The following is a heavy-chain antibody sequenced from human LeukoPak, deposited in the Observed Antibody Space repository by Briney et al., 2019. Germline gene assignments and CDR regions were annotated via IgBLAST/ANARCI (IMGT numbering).Heavy chain of an antibody. CDR1: GFTLSSHW. J-gene: IGHJ4*02. V-gene: IGHV3-30*18. D-gene: IGHD1-7*01. CDR2: ISNDGSNK. Sequence: GGSLRLSCAASGFTLSSHWMHWVRQAPGKGLEGVAVISNDGSNKHYADSVKGRFTISRDNSKNTLYLQMNSLRAEDTAVYYCAKDLTGVNYCLDQWGQGTLVTVSS. CDR3: AKDLTGVNYCLDQ.